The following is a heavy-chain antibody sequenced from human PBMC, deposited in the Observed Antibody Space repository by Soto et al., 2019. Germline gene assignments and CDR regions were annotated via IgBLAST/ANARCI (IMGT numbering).Heavy chain of an antibody. D-gene: IGHD2-21*02. CDR2: INHSGST. Sequence: QVQLQQWGAGLLKPSETLSLTCAVYGGSFSGYYWSWIRQPPGKGLEWIGEINHSGSTNYNPSLKGRVTISVDTSKNQFSLKLSSVTAADTAVYYCAREGDLTPFDYWGQGTLVTVSS. J-gene: IGHJ4*02. V-gene: IGHV4-34*01. CDR1: GGSFSGYY. CDR3: AREGDLTPFDY.